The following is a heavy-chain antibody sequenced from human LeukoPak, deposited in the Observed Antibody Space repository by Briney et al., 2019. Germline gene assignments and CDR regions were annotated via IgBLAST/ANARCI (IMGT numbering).Heavy chain of an antibody. Sequence: GSLRLSCVASGFTFSDYYMTWIRQPPGKGLEWIGEINHSGSTNYNPSLKSRVTISVDTSKNQFSLKLSSVTAADTAVYYCARRGKQWLAKGWFDPWGQGTLVTVSS. V-gene: IGHV4-34*01. CDR1: GFTFSDYY. CDR3: ARRGKQWLAKGWFDP. J-gene: IGHJ5*02. D-gene: IGHD6-19*01. CDR2: INHSGST.